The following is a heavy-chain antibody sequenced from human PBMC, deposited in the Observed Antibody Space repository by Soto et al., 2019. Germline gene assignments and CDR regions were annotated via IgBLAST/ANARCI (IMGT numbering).Heavy chain of an antibody. CDR2: IIPIFGTA. V-gene: IGHV1-69*13. Sequence: SVKVSCKASGGTFSSYAISWVRQAPGQGLEWMGGIIPIFGTANYAQKFQGRVTITADESTSTAYMELSSLRSEDTAVYYCARERAIIAAAGTWFDPWGQGTLVTVSS. CDR1: GGTFSSYA. CDR3: ARERAIIAAAGTWFDP. J-gene: IGHJ5*02. D-gene: IGHD6-13*01.